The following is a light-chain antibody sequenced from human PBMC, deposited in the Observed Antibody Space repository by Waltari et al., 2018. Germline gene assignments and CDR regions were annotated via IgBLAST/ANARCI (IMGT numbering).Light chain of an antibody. CDR3: CSYAGVSTWV. V-gene: IGLV2-23*01. Sequence: QSALTQPASVSGSPGQSITISCTGISSDFRNYNLVSWYQQHPGEAPKRIICEDLKRPRVVSNRFSGPKSGDTASLTISGLQAEDESDYYCCSYAGVSTWVFGGGTKVTVL. CDR2: EDL. J-gene: IGLJ3*02. CDR1: SSDFRNYNL.